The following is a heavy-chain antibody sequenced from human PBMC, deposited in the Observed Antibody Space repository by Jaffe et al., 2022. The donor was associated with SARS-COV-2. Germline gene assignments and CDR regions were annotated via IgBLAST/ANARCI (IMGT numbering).Heavy chain of an antibody. CDR1: GGSFSDYS. Sequence: QVQLQQWGAGLLKPSETLSLTCAVYGGSFSDYSWSWIRQPPGKGLEWIGEINHSGSIDFNPSLKSRVTISEDTSKSQFSLKLSSVTAADTAVYYCARANVLLPAAVQNFYFGLDVWGQGTTVTVSS. CDR2: INHSGSI. CDR3: ARANVLLPAAVQNFYFGLDV. J-gene: IGHJ6*02. D-gene: IGHD2-2*02. V-gene: IGHV4-34*01.